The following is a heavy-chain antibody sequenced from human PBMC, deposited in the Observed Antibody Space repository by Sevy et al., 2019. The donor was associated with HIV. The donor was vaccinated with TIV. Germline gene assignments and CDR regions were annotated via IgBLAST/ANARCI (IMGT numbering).Heavy chain of an antibody. D-gene: IGHD2-21*02. J-gene: IGHJ3*02. Sequence: SETLSLTCTVSGGSISNYYWSWIRQPAGKGLEWIGRIFTSGSTNYNPSLKSRVTMSIDTSKNQFFLRLSSVTAEDTAVYYCAKDEGLLFRGLDAFDIWGQGTMVTVSS. V-gene: IGHV4-4*07. CDR2: IFTSGST. CDR1: GGSISNYY. CDR3: AKDEGLLFRGLDAFDI.